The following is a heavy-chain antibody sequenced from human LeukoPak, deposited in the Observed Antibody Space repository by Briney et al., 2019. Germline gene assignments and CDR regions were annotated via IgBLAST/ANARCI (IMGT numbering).Heavy chain of an antibody. V-gene: IGHV1-69*05. CDR3: ARVIHPGSRWAVGI. Sequence: ASVKVSCKASGGTFSSYAISWVRQAPGQGLEWMGRIIPIFGTANYAQKFQGRVTITTDESTSTAYMELSSLGSEDTAVYFCARVIHPGSRWAVGIWGQRTMVTVPS. CDR1: GGTFSSYA. CDR2: IIPIFGTA. D-gene: IGHD6-13*01. J-gene: IGHJ3*02.